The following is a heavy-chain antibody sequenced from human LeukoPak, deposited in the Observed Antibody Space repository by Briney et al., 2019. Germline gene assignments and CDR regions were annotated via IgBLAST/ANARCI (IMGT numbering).Heavy chain of an antibody. CDR1: GFTFSSYA. D-gene: IGHD7-27*01. J-gene: IGHJ4*02. Sequence: PGGSLRLSCAASGFTFSSYAMTWVSQAPGKGLEWVSAISTSGGSTYYADSVKGRFTISRDNSKNTLYLQMNSLRAEDTALYYCAKGRLGDYGDYWGQGTLVTVSS. CDR3: AKGRLGDYGDY. V-gene: IGHV3-23*01. CDR2: ISTSGGST.